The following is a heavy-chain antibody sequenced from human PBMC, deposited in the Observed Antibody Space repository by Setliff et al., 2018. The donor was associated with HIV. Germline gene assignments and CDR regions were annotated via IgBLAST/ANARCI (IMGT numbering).Heavy chain of an antibody. CDR1: GYTFTSHY. V-gene: IGHV1-2*02. Sequence: ASVKVSCKASGYTFTSHYIHWVRQAPGQGLEWMGWINVNNDATNYAQKFQGRVSMTRYTSISTAYTELRSLTSDDTAVYYCARNIDMHYDFWSAYDYWGQGALVTVSS. CDR3: ARNIDMHYDFWSAYDY. J-gene: IGHJ4*02. CDR2: INVNNDAT. D-gene: IGHD3-3*01.